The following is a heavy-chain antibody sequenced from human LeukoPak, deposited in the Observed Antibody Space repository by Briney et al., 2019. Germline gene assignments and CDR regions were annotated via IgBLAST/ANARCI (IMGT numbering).Heavy chain of an antibody. J-gene: IGHJ5*02. CDR3: ARDVYCSGGSCQGGYWFDP. V-gene: IGHV1-18*01. CDR1: VYTFTSYG. Sequence: GASVKVSCKGSVYTFTSYGISWVRQAPGQGLEWMGWVSAYNGNTNYAQKLQGRVTMTTDTSTSTAYMELRSLRSDDTAVYYCARDVYCSGGSCQGGYWFDPWGQGTLVTVSS. D-gene: IGHD2-15*01. CDR2: VSAYNGNT.